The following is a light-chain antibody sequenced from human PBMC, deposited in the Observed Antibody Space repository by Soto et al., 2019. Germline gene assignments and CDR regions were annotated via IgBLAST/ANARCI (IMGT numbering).Light chain of an antibody. CDR3: ASYGGSNNFV. CDR2: GNT. J-gene: IGLJ1*01. Sequence: QSVLTQPPSVSGAPGQRVTISCTGSSSNIGASYDVHWYQQLPGTAPKLLIYGNTNRPSGVPDRFSGSKSGTSASLTVSGLQAEDDADYYCASYGGSNNFVFGSGTKVTVL. V-gene: IGLV1-40*01. CDR1: SSNIGASYD.